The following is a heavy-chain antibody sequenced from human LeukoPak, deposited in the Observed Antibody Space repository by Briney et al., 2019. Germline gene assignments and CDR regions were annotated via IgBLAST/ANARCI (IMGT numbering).Heavy chain of an antibody. D-gene: IGHD5-12*01. CDR1: GFTFSSYW. J-gene: IGHJ3*02. CDR3: ARGTRRGYSGYGDTDAFDI. V-gene: IGHV3-74*01. CDR2: INSDGSST. Sequence: GGSLRLSCAASGFTFSSYWMHWVRQAPGKGLVWVSRINSDGSSTSYADSVKGRFTISRDNAKNTLYLQMNSLRAEDTAVYYCARGTRRGYSGYGDTDAFDIWGQGTMVTVSS.